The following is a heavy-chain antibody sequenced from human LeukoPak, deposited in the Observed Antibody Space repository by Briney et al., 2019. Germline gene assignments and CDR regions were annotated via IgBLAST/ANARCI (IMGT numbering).Heavy chain of an antibody. CDR3: AREGTYPFGGFFDY. J-gene: IGHJ4*02. D-gene: IGHD1-14*01. CDR1: GGTFSSYA. V-gene: IGHV1-69*04. CDR2: IIPILGIA. Sequence: SVKVSCKASGGTFSSYAISWVRQAPGQGLEWMGRIIPILGIANYAQKFQGRVTITADKSTSTAYMELSSLRSEDTAVYYCAREGTYPFGGFFDYWGQGTLVTVSS.